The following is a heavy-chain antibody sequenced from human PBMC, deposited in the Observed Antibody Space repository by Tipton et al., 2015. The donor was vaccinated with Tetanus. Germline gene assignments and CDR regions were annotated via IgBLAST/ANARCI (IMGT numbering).Heavy chain of an antibody. V-gene: IGHV5-51*01. Sequence: QLVQSGAEVKESGQSLKISCKASGYNFGKNWIGWVRQLPGKGLEWMAMIYPGDSDTRYSPSFQGQVTLSVDKSVNTAYLQWSSLAPSDTAMYFCARSAGSSSVERFFDLWGRGTLLTVSP. J-gene: IGHJ2*01. CDR1: GYNFGKNW. CDR2: IYPGDSDT. CDR3: ARSAGSSSVERFFDL.